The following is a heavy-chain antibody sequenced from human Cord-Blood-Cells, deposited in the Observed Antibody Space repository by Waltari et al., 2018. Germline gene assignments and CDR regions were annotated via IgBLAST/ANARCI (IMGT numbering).Heavy chain of an antibody. CDR1: GGSFSGYY. D-gene: IGHD1-26*01. CDR2: INHSGST. CDR3: ARGLKGGSYYFDY. V-gene: IGHV4-34*01. J-gene: IGHJ4*02. Sequence: QVPLQQWGAGLLKPSETLSLTCAVYGGSFSGYYWSWIRQPPGKGLEWIGEINHSGSTNYNPSLKSRVTISVDTSKNQFSLKLSSVTAADTAVYYCARGLKGGSYYFDYWGQGTLVTVSS.